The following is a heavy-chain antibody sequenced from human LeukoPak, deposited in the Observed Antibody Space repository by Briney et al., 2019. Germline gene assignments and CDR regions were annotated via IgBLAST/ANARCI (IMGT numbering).Heavy chain of an antibody. D-gene: IGHD3-16*01. CDR2: ISGSGGST. CDR1: GFTFSTYS. J-gene: IGHJ4*02. Sequence: GGSLRLSCAASGFTFSTYSMSWVRQAPGKGLEWVSAISGSGGSTYYADSVKGRFTISRDNSKNTLYLQMNSLRAEDTAVYYCAKDISGSYVCDYWGQGTLVTVSS. V-gene: IGHV3-23*01. CDR3: AKDISGSYVCDY.